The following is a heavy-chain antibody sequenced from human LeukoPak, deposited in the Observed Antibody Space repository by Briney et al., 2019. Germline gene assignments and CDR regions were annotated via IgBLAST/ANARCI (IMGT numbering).Heavy chain of an antibody. CDR2: IIPIFGTA. CDR1: GGTFSSYA. D-gene: IGHD5-24*01. CDR3: ARDLGGDGDTSRYYYYYYMDV. V-gene: IGHV1-69*05. Sequence: SVTVSCKASGGTFSSYAISWVRQAPGQGLEWMGGIIPIFGTANYAQKFQGRVTITTDESTSTAYMELSSLRSEDTAVYYCARDLGGDGDTSRYYYYYYMDVWGKGTTVTVSS. J-gene: IGHJ6*03.